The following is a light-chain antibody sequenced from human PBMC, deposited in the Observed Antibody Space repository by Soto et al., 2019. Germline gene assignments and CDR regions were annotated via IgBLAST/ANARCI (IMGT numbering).Light chain of an antibody. CDR2: NDG. CDR1: NIGGKS. Sequence: SYELTQPPSVSVAPGKTARITCGGNNIGGKSVHWYQLKPGQAPVLIIYNDGDRRSGIPERFSGSNSGNTATLTVSWVEAGDEADYYCQVWGSNADPYVVFGGGTKLTVL. J-gene: IGLJ2*01. CDR3: QVWGSNADPYVV. V-gene: IGLV3-21*04.